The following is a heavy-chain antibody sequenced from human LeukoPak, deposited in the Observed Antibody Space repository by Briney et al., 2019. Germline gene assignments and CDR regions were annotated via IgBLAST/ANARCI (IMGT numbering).Heavy chain of an antibody. Sequence: GGSLTLSCAASGCTFSRYGMHWVRPAPAKGRAGVAVIWYDGSNKHYAGSVECRFTISRDNSKNTLYLQMNSLRAEDTAVYYCAKDHGRNYVSGSYLLVEWWFYPWGQGALVTVSS. CDR2: IWYDGSNK. J-gene: IGHJ5*02. CDR1: GCTFSRYG. CDR3: AKDHGRNYVSGSYLLVEWWFYP. V-gene: IGHV3-33*06. D-gene: IGHD3-10*01.